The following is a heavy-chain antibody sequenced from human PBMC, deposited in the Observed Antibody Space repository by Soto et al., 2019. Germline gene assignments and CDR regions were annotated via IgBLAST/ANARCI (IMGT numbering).Heavy chain of an antibody. J-gene: IGHJ4*02. CDR2: IYYSGST. CDR3: ARVKQYYGSGSLAD. Sequence: PSETLSITCTVSGGSISSYYWSWIRQPPGKGLEWIGYIYYSGSTNYNPSLKSRVTISVDTSKNQFSLKLSSVTAADTAVYYCARVKQYYGSGSLADWRQGTLVNVPQ. V-gene: IGHV4-59*01. CDR1: GGSISSYY. D-gene: IGHD3-10*01.